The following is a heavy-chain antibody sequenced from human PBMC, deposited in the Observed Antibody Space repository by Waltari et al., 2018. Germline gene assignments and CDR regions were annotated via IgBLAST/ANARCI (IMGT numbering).Heavy chain of an antibody. V-gene: IGHV4-38-2*01. CDR1: GYSISSGYY. CDR3: ARHVGEQWPYFDY. Sequence: QVQLQESGPGLVKPSETLSLTCAVSGYSISSGYYWGWIRQPPGKGLEWIGSIYHSGSTYYNPSLKSRVTISVDTAKNQFSLKLSSVTAADTAVYYCARHVGEQWPYFDYWGQGTLVTGSS. CDR2: IYHSGST. J-gene: IGHJ4*02. D-gene: IGHD6-19*01.